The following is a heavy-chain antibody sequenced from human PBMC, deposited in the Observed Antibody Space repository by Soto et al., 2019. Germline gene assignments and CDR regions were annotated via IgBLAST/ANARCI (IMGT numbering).Heavy chain of an antibody. CDR3: ARDMTTLTTAYFQH. V-gene: IGHV3-21*01. Sequence: EVQLVESGGGLVKPGGSLRLSCAASGFTFNTYSMNWVRQAPGKGLEWVSSISSSSSYIYYADSVKGRFTISRDNAKNSLYLQMNSLRAEYTAMYYCARDMTTLTTAYFQHWGQGTLVTVSS. D-gene: IGHD4-17*01. J-gene: IGHJ1*01. CDR1: GFTFNTYS. CDR2: ISSSSSYI.